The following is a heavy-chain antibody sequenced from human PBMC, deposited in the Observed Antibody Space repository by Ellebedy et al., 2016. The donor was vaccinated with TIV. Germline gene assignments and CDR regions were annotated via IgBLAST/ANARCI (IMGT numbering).Heavy chain of an antibody. V-gene: IGHV1-18*04. Sequence: ASVKVSCXASGYTFTSHGISWVRQAPGQGLEWMGWISAYNGNTNYAQKLQGRVTMATDTSTSTAYMELRSLRSDDTAVYYCARVGGEAGVFDYWGQGTLVTVSS. D-gene: IGHD3-10*01. J-gene: IGHJ4*02. CDR2: ISAYNGNT. CDR1: GYTFTSHG. CDR3: ARVGGEAGVFDY.